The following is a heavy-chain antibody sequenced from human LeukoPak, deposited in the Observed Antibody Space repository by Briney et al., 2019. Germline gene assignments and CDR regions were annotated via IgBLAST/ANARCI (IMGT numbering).Heavy chain of an antibody. J-gene: IGHJ4*02. CDR3: AKGEKDFWSGYSIPDFDY. Sequence: GGSLRLSCAASGFTFSSYGMHWVRQAPGKGMKWVAFIRYDGSNKYYADSVKGRFTISRDNSKNTLYLQMNSLRAEDTAVYYCAKGEKDFWSGYSIPDFDYWGQGTLVTVSS. CDR2: IRYDGSNK. CDR1: GFTFSSYG. V-gene: IGHV3-30*02. D-gene: IGHD3-3*01.